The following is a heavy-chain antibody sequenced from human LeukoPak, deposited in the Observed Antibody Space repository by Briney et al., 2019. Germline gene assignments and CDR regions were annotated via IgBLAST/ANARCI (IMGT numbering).Heavy chain of an antibody. Sequence: PGGSLRLSCAASGFNFSSYAMSWVRLAPGKGLECVSAISGSGGSTYYADSVKGRFTISRDNSKNTLYLQMNSLRAEDTAVYYCAKEAGKSSSWYYFDYWGQGTLVTVSS. D-gene: IGHD6-13*01. V-gene: IGHV3-23*01. J-gene: IGHJ4*02. CDR1: GFNFSSYA. CDR2: ISGSGGST. CDR3: AKEAGKSSSWYYFDY.